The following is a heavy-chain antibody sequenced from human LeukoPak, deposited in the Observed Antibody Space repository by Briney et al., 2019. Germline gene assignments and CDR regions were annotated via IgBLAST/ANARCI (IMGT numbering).Heavy chain of an antibody. V-gene: IGHV3-48*04. CDR3: AKDFIYGGWGNGFDI. J-gene: IGHJ3*02. CDR1: GFTFSSYS. Sequence: PGGSLRLSCAASGFTFSSYSMNWVRQAPGKGLEWVSYISSSSSTIYYADSVKGRFTISRDNAKNSLYLQMNSLRAEDTAVYYCAKDFIYGGWGNGFDIWGQGTMVTVSS. CDR2: ISSSSSTI. D-gene: IGHD3-16*01.